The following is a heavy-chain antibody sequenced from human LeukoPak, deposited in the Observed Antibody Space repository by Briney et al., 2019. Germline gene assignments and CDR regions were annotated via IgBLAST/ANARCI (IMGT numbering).Heavy chain of an antibody. CDR3: ARDSGGPHSGFEI. V-gene: IGHV3-64D*06. D-gene: IGHD1-26*01. CDR1: GFTFSSYA. Sequence: PGGSLRLSCSASGFTFSSYAMHWVRQAPGKGLEYVSAISSNGGSTYYADSVKGRFTISRDNSKNTLYLQMSSLRAEDTAVYYCARDSGGPHSGFEIWGQGTMVTASS. J-gene: IGHJ3*02. CDR2: ISSNGGST.